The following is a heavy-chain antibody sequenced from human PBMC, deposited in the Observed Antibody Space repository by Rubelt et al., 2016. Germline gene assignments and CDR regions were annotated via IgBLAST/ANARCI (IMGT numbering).Heavy chain of an antibody. CDR3: AICITVAPVYYAIDV. D-gene: IGHD6-19*01. V-gene: IGHV4-39*07. Sequence: QLQLQESGPGLVKPSETLSLTCTVSGASISSSSYCWGWIRQPPGKGLEWIGTIYYSGNTYYNPSLKSRVTRSLDTSKKQFALKLGSVTAADTAVYYWAICITVAPVYYAIDVWGQGTTVTVSS. CDR2: IYYSGNT. CDR1: GASISSSSYC. J-gene: IGHJ6*02.